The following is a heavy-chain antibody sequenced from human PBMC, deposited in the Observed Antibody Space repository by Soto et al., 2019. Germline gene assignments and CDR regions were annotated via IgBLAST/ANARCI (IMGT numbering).Heavy chain of an antibody. J-gene: IGHJ6*02. V-gene: IGHV4-61*01. CDR2: IYFSGST. D-gene: IGHD4-17*01. CDR1: GGSVSGGSYY. CDR3: TRDVDFGEEDV. Sequence: SETLSLACTFSGGSVSGGSYYWNWIRQPPGKGLEWIGYIYFSGSTNYNPSLKSRVTMSIDTSKNQFSLKLSSVTAADTAVYFCTRDVDFGEEDVCGQGTTVTFSS.